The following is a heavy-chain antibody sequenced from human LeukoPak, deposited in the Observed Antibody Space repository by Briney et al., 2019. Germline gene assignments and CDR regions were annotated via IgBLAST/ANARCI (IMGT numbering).Heavy chain of an antibody. CDR2: INYSGNT. CDR1: GGSISSSSYY. J-gene: IGHJ4*02. CDR3: AGIVVVPAAQSFYFDY. D-gene: IGHD2-2*01. Sequence: SETLSLTCTVSGGSISSSSYYWGWIRQPPGKGLEWIGSINYSGNTHYNPSLKSRVTISVDTSKNQFSLKLSSVTAADTAVYYCAGIVVVPAAQSFYFDYWGQGTLVTVSS. V-gene: IGHV4-39*01.